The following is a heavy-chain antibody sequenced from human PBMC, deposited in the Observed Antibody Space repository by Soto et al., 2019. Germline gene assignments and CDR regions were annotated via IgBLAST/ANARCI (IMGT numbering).Heavy chain of an antibody. CDR2: IYYSGST. J-gene: IGHJ5*02. D-gene: IGHD4-4*01. CDR3: ARHQRDYSNRWFDP. V-gene: IGHV4-59*08. CDR1: GGSISSYY. Sequence: PSETLSLTCTVSGGSISSYYWGWIRQPPGKGLEWIGYIYYSGSTNYNPSLKSRVTISVDTSKNQFSLKLSSVTAADTAVYYCARHQRDYSNRWFDPWGQGTLVTVSS.